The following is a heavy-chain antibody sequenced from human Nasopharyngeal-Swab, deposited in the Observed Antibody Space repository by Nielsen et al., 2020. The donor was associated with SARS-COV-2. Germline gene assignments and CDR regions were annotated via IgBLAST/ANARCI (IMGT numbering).Heavy chain of an antibody. CDR1: GGSISSYY. V-gene: IGHV4-59*01. J-gene: IGHJ4*02. CDR3: ARGVSGWYAIDY. D-gene: IGHD6-19*01. Sequence: SETLSLTCTVSGGSISSYYWSWIRQPPGKGLEWIGYIYYSGSSNYNPSLKSRVTISVDTSKNQFSLKLSSVTAADTAVYYCARGVSGWYAIDYWGQGTLVTVSS. CDR2: IYYSGSS.